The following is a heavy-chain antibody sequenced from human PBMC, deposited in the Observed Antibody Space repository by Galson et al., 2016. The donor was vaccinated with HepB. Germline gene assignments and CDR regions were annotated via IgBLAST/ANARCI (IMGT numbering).Heavy chain of an antibody. CDR3: ARDRYFDL. J-gene: IGHJ2*01. V-gene: IGHV1-46*02. CDR1: GYTFNSHY. CDR2: IDANGGST. Sequence: SVKVSCKASGYTFNSHYIHWVRQAPGQGLEWMGVIDANGGSTSYAQKFQGRVTMTRDTSTSTIYMELSSLRSEDTAVYYCARDRYFDLWGRGTLVTVSS.